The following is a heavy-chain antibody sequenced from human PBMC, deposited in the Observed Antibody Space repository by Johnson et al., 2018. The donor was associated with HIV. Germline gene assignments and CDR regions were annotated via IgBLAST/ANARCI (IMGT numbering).Heavy chain of an antibody. D-gene: IGHD3-22*01. CDR3: AKDGAQYYYGSSGYRDAFDI. J-gene: IGHJ3*02. Sequence: QVHLVESGGGVVQPGGSLRLSCAASGFTFSSYGMHWVRQAPGKGLEWVAFIRYDGSNKYYADSVKGRFTISRDNSKNTLYLQMNSLRAEDTAVYYCAKDGAQYYYGSSGYRDAFDIWGQGTMVTVSS. CDR1: GFTFSSYG. CDR2: IRYDGSNK. V-gene: IGHV3-30*02.